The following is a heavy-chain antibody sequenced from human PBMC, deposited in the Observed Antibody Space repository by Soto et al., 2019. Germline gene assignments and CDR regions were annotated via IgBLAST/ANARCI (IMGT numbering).Heavy chain of an antibody. V-gene: IGHV1-18*04. CDR2: ISAYNGNT. Sequence: QVQLVQSGAEVKKPGASVKVSCKASGYTFTSYGISWVRQAPGQGLEGMGWISAYNGNTNYAQKLQGRVTMTTDTSTSTAYMELRSLRSDDTAVYYCARDVPSEAGGWPNWYFDLWGRGTLVTVSS. D-gene: IGHD6-19*01. CDR1: GYTFTSYG. J-gene: IGHJ2*01. CDR3: ARDVPSEAGGWPNWYFDL.